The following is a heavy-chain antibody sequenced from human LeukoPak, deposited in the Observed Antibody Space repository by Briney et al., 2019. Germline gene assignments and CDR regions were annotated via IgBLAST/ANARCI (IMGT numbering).Heavy chain of an antibody. CDR1: GYSISSGYY. J-gene: IGHJ4*02. CDR3: ASGREAQDY. D-gene: IGHD1-26*01. CDR2: IYLSGST. Sequence: SETLSLTCAVPGYSISSGYYWGWIRQPPGKGLEWIGSIYLSGSTYYNPSLKSRVTISVDTSKNQFSLKLSSVTAADTAVYYCASGREAQDYWGQGTLVTVSS. V-gene: IGHV4-38-2*01.